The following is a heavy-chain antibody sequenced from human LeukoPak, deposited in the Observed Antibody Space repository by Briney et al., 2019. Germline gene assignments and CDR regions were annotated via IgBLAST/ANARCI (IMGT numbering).Heavy chain of an antibody. Sequence: SETLSLTCIVSGDSISSYSWSWIRQPAGKGLEWIGRCCPSGNPNYNPPLQSRVTMSVDTSKRQFSLKMTSVTAADTAVYYCVRDRRGDYGVDYWGQGTLVTVSS. D-gene: IGHD4-17*01. V-gene: IGHV4-4*07. CDR1: GDSISSYS. J-gene: IGHJ4*02. CDR2: CCPSGNP. CDR3: VRDRRGDYGVDY.